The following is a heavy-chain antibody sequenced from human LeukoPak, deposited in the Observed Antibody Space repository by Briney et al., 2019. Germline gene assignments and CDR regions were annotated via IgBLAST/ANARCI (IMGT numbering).Heavy chain of an antibody. Sequence: ASVKVSCKASGYTFTNYDINWVRQATRQGLEWMGWMNPNSGNTGCAQQFQGRVTMTRNTSISTACMELSSLRSDDTAVYYCARGGPYGSSWYVNYWGQGTLVTVSS. D-gene: IGHD6-13*01. J-gene: IGHJ4*02. CDR3: ARGGPYGSSWYVNY. V-gene: IGHV1-8*01. CDR2: MNPNSGNT. CDR1: GYTFTNYD.